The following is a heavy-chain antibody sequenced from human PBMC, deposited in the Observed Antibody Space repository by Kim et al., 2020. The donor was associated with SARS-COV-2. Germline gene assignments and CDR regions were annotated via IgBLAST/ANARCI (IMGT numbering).Heavy chain of an antibody. CDR2: IYPGDSDT. CDR1: GYSFTSYW. CDR3: ARQGLRDYYGSGAYGMDV. V-gene: IGHV5-51*01. Sequence: GESLKISCKGSGYSFTSYWIGWVRQMPGKGLEWMGIIYPGDSDTRYSPSFQGQVTISADKSISTAYLQWSSLKASDTAMYYCARQGLRDYYGSGAYGMDVWGQGTTVTVSS. D-gene: IGHD3-10*01. J-gene: IGHJ6*02.